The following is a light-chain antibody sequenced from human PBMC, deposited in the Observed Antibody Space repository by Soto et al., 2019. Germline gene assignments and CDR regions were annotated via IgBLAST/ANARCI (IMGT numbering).Light chain of an antibody. V-gene: IGKV3D-15*01. J-gene: IGKJ4*01. CDR1: QSVSYY. Sequence: IALTQFPGIRSLSAGERGRLAWGASQSVSYYLAWYQQKHGQAPRLLIYGASSRATGIPDRFSGSVSGTEGTITINSLQQEDGPVYDGQPYNNWTLTFGGGTKVDNK. CDR3: QPYNNWTLT. CDR2: GAS.